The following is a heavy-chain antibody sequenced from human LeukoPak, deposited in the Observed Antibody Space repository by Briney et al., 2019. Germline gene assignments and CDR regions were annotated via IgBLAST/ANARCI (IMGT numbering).Heavy chain of an antibody. Sequence: SVKASCKASGGTFSSYAISWVRQAPGQGLEWMGRIIPILGIANYAQKFQGRVTITADKSTSTAYMELSSLRSEDTAVYYCARDYDFWSGPTPPLFDYWGQGTLVTVSS. D-gene: IGHD3-3*01. V-gene: IGHV1-69*04. J-gene: IGHJ4*02. CDR2: IIPILGIA. CDR3: ARDYDFWSGPTPPLFDY. CDR1: GGTFSSYA.